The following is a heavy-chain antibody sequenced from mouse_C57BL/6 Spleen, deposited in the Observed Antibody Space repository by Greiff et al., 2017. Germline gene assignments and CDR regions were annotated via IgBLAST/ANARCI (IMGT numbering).Heavy chain of an antibody. CDR3: TRTSYYSNYLLAY. Sequence: QVQLQQSGAELVRPGASVTLSCKASGYTFTDYEMHWVKQTHVHGLEWIGAIDPETGGTAYNQKFKGKAILTADKSSSTAYMELRSLTSEDSAVLYCTRTSYYSNYLLAYWGQGTLVTVSA. V-gene: IGHV1-15*01. CDR2: IDPETGGT. J-gene: IGHJ3*01. D-gene: IGHD2-5*01. CDR1: GYTFTDYE.